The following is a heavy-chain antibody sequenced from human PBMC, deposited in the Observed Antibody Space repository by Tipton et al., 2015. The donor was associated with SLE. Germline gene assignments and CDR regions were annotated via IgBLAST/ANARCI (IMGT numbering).Heavy chain of an antibody. CDR2: IGTGGDI. CDR3: ARGPTYCGRDTKCPNWIDP. CDR1: GFALGNHD. Sequence: GSLRLSCSASGFALGNHDMHWVRQATGKGLEWVSAIGTGGDIYYRDSVKGRFTISRENGENSLYLQMNSLRVGDTAVYFCARGPTYCGRDTKCPNWIDPWGQGTLVTVSS. V-gene: IGHV3-13*01. D-gene: IGHD2-21*01. J-gene: IGHJ5*02.